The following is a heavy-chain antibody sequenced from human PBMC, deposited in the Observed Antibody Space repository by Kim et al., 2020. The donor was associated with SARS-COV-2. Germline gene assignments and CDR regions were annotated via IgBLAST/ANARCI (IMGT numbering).Heavy chain of an antibody. D-gene: IGHD2-15*01. CDR1: GYSFTSYW. J-gene: IGHJ6*02. V-gene: IGHV5-10-1*01. CDR3: ARLDDIVVVVAATPSYGMDV. Sequence: GESLKISCKGSGYSFTSYWISWVRQMPGKGLEWMGRIDPSDSYTNYSPSFQGHVTISADKSISTAYLQWSSLKASDTAMYYCARLDDIVVVVAATPSYGMDVWGQGTTVTVSS. CDR2: IDPSDSYT.